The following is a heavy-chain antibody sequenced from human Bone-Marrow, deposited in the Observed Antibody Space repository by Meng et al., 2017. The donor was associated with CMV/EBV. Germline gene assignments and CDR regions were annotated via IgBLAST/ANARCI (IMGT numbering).Heavy chain of an antibody. CDR1: GISFTSYS. CDR3: ASSLAIITFFDF. D-gene: IGHD1-14*01. V-gene: IGHV3-21*01. Sequence: CAASGISFTSYSLNWVRQAPGKGLEWVSSISADSTYIYYPDSLKGRFTISRDSAKNSVSLQMNSLRDEDTAVYYCASSLAIITFFDFWGQGTLVTVSS. J-gene: IGHJ4*02. CDR2: ISADSTYI.